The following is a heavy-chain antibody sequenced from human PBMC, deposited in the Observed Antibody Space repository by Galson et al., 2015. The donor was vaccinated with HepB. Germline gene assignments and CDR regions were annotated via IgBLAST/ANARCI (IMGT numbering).Heavy chain of an antibody. CDR2: ISYDGSNK. D-gene: IGHD3-10*01. V-gene: IGHV3-30*18. CDR1: GFTFSSYG. J-gene: IGHJ5*02. Sequence: SLRLSCAASGFTFSSYGLHWVRQAPGKGLEWVAVISYDGSNKYYADSVKGRFTISRDNSKNTLYLQMNSPRAEDTAVYYCAKGTMVRGVHNWFDPWGQGTLVTVSS. CDR3: AKGTMVRGVHNWFDP.